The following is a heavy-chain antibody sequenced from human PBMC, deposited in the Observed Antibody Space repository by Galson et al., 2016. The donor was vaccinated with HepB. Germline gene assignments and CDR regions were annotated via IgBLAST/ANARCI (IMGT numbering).Heavy chain of an antibody. CDR3: ARAGGVANGYALDI. V-gene: IGHV3-30*03. D-gene: IGHD1-26*01. Sequence: SLRLSCAAFGFSFSNYGVHWVRQAPGKGLEWVAVISYDGGHKNYADSVKGRFTISRDNWKNTLYLQMNSLRAEDTAVYYCARAGGVANGYALDIWGQGTMVSVSS. J-gene: IGHJ3*02. CDR2: ISYDGGHK. CDR1: GFSFSNYG.